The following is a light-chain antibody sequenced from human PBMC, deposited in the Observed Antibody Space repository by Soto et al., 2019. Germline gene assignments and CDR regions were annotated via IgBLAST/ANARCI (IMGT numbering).Light chain of an antibody. Sequence: QAVVTQSPSASASLGASVKLPCTLRSGHSSYAIAWHQQQPEKGPRYLMKLNSDGSHSKGDGIPDRFSGSSSGAERYLTISSLQSEDEADYYCQTWGTGIYWVFGGGTKLTVL. CDR3: QTWGTGIYWV. J-gene: IGLJ3*02. V-gene: IGLV4-69*01. CDR2: LNSDGSH. CDR1: SGHSSYA.